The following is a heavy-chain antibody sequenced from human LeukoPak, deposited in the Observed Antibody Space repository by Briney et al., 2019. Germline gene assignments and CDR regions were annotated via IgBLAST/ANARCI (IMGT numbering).Heavy chain of an antibody. CDR3: ARPDYYDSSENWFDP. Sequence: ASVKVSCKASGYTFTSYGISWVRQAPGQGLEWMGWISAHNGNTHSAQKFQGRVTMTTETSTSTVYMEMRSLRSDDTAVYYCARPDYYDSSENWFDPWGQGTLVTVSS. V-gene: IGHV1-18*01. D-gene: IGHD3-22*01. CDR1: GYTFTSYG. J-gene: IGHJ5*02. CDR2: ISAHNGNT.